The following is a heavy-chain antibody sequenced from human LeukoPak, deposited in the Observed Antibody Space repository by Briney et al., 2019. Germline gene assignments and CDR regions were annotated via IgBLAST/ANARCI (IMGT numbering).Heavy chain of an antibody. Sequence: SETLSLTCTVSGYSISSSYYWGWIRQPPGKGLEWIGSIYYSGSTYYNPSLKSRVTISVDTSKNQFSLKLSSVTAADTAVYYCARGDYYDSSGYYYAFDYWGQGTLVTVSS. CDR1: GYSISSSYY. CDR2: IYYSGST. D-gene: IGHD3-22*01. J-gene: IGHJ4*02. V-gene: IGHV4-38-2*02. CDR3: ARGDYYDSSGYYYAFDY.